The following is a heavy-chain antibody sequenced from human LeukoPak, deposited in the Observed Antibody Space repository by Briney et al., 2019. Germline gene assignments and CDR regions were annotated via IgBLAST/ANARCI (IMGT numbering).Heavy chain of an antibody. Sequence: SETLSLTCAVYGGSFSGYHWSWIRQPPGKGLEWIGEINHSGSTNYNPSLKSRVTISVDTSKNQFSLKLSSVTAADTAVYYCARDRAGGGQYQWELRVYYGMDVWGQGTTVTVSS. CDR2: INHSGST. D-gene: IGHD1-26*01. J-gene: IGHJ6*02. CDR3: ARDRAGGGQYQWELRVYYGMDV. V-gene: IGHV4-34*01. CDR1: GGSFSGYH.